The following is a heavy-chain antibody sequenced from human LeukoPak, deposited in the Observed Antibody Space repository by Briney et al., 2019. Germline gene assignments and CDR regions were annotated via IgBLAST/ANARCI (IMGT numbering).Heavy chain of an antibody. Sequence: SETLSLTCTVSGGSVSSTTYYWSWIRQPPGKGLEWIASINYSGSTYYNPSLKSRVTISVDTSENQFSLKLSSVTAAATAAYYCARYVVYGSGKYYFDYWGQGTLVTVSS. CDR1: GGSVSSTTYY. V-gene: IGHV4-39*01. CDR2: INYSGST. J-gene: IGHJ4*02. D-gene: IGHD3-10*01. CDR3: ARYVVYGSGKYYFDY.